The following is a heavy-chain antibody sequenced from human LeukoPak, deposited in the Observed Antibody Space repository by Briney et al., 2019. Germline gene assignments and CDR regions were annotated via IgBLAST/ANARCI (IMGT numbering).Heavy chain of an antibody. CDR3: ARQGGFYDNRGYNDAFDI. CDR1: GYSFTTYW. D-gene: IGHD3-22*01. V-gene: IGHV5-10-1*01. CDR2: IDPSDSYT. Sequence: GESLQISCKGSGYSFTTYWISWVRQMPGKGLEWRGRIDPSDSYTNYSPSFQGHVTISVDKSISTAYLQWSSLKASDTAMYYCARQGGFYDNRGYNDAFDIWGQGTVVTVSS. J-gene: IGHJ3*02.